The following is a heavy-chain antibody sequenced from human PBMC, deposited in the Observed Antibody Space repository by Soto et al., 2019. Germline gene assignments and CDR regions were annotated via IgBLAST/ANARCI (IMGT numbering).Heavy chain of an antibody. CDR3: ARWVYGYPKRRAFEY. V-gene: IGHV1-69*13. CDR1: GGTFSSYA. CDR2: IIPIFGTA. J-gene: IGHJ4*02. D-gene: IGHD5-18*01. Sequence: ASVKVSCKASGGTFSSYAISWVRQAPGQVLEWMGGIIPIFGTANYAQKFQGRVTITADESTSTAYMELSSLRSEDTAVYYCARWVYGYPKRRAFEYWGQGTMVTVPS.